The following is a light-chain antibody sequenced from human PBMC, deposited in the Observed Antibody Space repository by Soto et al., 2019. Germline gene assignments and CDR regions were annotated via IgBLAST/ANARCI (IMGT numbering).Light chain of an antibody. Sequence: ELVLTQSPGTLSLSPGERATLSCRASQSVDSTYLAWYQQKPAQAPRLLFYGASSRATGIPDRFSGSGSGTDFTLTINSLEPEDFAVYYCQQYSRSPPITFGQGTRLEI. V-gene: IGKV3-20*01. CDR3: QQYSRSPPIT. CDR2: GAS. CDR1: QSVDSTY. J-gene: IGKJ5*01.